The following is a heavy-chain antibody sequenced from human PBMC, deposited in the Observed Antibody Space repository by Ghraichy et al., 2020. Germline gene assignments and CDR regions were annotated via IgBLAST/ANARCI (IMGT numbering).Heavy chain of an antibody. D-gene: IGHD6-13*01. J-gene: IGHJ4*02. Sequence: SQTLSLTCAISGDSVSSDSAAWNWIRQSPSRGLEWLGRTYYRSKWYNDYAVSVKSRIIINPDTSKNQFSLQLNSVTPEDTAVYYCARGIIPAPGIWGYFDYWGQGTLVTVSS. V-gene: IGHV6-1*01. CDR3: ARGIIPAPGIWGYFDY. CDR2: TYYRSKWYN. CDR1: GDSVSSDSAA.